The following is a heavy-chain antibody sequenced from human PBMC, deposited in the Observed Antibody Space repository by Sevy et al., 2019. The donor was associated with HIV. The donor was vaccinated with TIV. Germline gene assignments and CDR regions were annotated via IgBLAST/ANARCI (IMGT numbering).Heavy chain of an antibody. CDR3: ARERAFFWSGSYDY. D-gene: IGHD3-3*01. V-gene: IGHV3-74*01. CDR2: INSDGSST. J-gene: IGHJ4*02. Sequence: GGSLRLSCAASGLTFSSYWMHWVRQAPGKGLVWVSRINSDGSSTSYADSVKGRFTISRDNAKNTLYLQMNSLRAEDTAVYYCARERAFFWSGSYDYWGQGTLVTVSS. CDR1: GLTFSSYW.